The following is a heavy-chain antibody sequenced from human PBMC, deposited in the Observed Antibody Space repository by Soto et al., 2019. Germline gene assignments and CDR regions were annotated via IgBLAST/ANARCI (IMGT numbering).Heavy chain of an antibody. J-gene: IGHJ4*02. CDR2: ISSSSTI. V-gene: IGHV3-48*01. CDR1: GFTFSSYS. D-gene: IGHD3-10*01. CDR3: ARGGSSIPHFAY. Sequence: PGGSLRLSCAASGFTFSSYSMNWVRQAPGKGLEWVSYISSSSTIYYADSVKGRFTISRDNAKNSLYLQMTSLRAEDTAVYYCARGGSSIPHFAYWGQGTLVTVSS.